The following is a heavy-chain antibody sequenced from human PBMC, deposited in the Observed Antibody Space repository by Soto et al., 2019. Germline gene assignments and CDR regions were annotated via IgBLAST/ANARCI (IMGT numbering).Heavy chain of an antibody. J-gene: IGHJ4*02. V-gene: IGHV4-34*01. CDR2: INHIGTT. CDR3: VRGVGGWPDY. D-gene: IGHD6-19*01. Sequence: QVHLQQWGAGLLKPSETLSLTCAVYSGSISGYYWSWIRQPPGKGLEWIGEINHIGTTVYNPSLESRVTISVDTSKNQFSLKLSSVTAADTAVYYCVRGVGGWPDYWGQGTLVTVSS. CDR1: SGSISGYY.